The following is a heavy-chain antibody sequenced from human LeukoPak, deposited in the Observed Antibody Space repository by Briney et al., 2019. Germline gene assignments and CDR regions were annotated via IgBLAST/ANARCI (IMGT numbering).Heavy chain of an antibody. CDR3: ARVWCSGGSCYAGGEDY. CDR1: GYTFTSYY. CDR2: INPSGGST. J-gene: IGHJ4*02. Sequence: ASVKVSCKASGYTFTSYYMHWVRQAPGQGLEWMGIINPSGGSTSYAQKFQGRVTMTRDTSISTAYMELSRLRSDDTAVYYCARVWCSGGSCYAGGEDYWGQGTLVTVSS. V-gene: IGHV1-46*01. D-gene: IGHD2-15*01.